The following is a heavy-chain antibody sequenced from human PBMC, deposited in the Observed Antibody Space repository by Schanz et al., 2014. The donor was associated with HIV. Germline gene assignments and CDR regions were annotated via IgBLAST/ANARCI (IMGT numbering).Heavy chain of an antibody. Sequence: QVQLVESGGGVVQPGRSLRLSCAASGFTFRSYGMHWVRQAPGKGLEWVAVTWYDGSNKYYADSVKGRFTISRDSFNNTLYLHRSSLRAEDTAVYFCAKDRTDSGWYKEGPRELGEWGQGTLVTVSS. J-gene: IGHJ4*02. CDR3: AKDRTDSGWYKEGPRELGE. D-gene: IGHD6-19*01. CDR2: TWYDGSNK. V-gene: IGHV3-33*06. CDR1: GFTFRSYG.